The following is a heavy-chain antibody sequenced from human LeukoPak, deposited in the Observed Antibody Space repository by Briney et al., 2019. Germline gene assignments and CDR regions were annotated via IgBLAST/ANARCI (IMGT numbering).Heavy chain of an antibody. CDR3: ARDYYGSGSYPRFDY. V-gene: IGHV1-3*01. CDR1: GYTFTSYA. J-gene: IGHJ4*02. D-gene: IGHD3-10*01. Sequence: ASVKVSCKASGYTFTSYAMHWVRQAPGQRLEWMGWINAGNGNTKYSQKFQGRVTITRDTSASTAYMELSSLRSEDTAVYYCARDYYGSGSYPRFDYWGQGTLVIVSS. CDR2: INAGNGNT.